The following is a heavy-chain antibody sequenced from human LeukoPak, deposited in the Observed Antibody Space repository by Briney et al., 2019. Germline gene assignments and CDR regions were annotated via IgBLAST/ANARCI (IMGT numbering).Heavy chain of an antibody. CDR3: AKASKRGYSYRSFDY. CDR1: GFRFSSYA. D-gene: IGHD5-18*01. J-gene: IGHJ4*02. V-gene: IGHV3-23*01. Sequence: GGSLRLSCAASGFRFSSYAMSWVRQAPGKGLEWVSAISGSGVSTYYADSVKGRFTVSRDNSKNTLYLQLSSLRAEDTAVYYCAKASKRGYSYRSFDYWGQGTLVTVSS. CDR2: ISGSGVST.